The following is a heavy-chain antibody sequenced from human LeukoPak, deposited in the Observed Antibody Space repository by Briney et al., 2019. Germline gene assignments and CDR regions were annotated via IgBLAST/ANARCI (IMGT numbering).Heavy chain of an antibody. CDR1: GGSISSGDYY. CDR3: ARDQGGDYFDY. CDR2: IYCSGST. J-gene: IGHJ4*02. Sequence: SQTLSLTCTVSGGSISSGDYYWSWIRQPPGKGLEWIGYIYCSGSTYYNPSLKSRVTISVDTSKNQFSLKLSSVTAADTAVYYCARDQGGDYFDYWGQGTLVTVSS. V-gene: IGHV4-30-4*01. D-gene: IGHD4-17*01.